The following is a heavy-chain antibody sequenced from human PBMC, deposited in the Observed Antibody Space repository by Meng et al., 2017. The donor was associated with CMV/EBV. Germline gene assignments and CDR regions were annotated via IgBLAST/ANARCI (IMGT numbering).Heavy chain of an antibody. J-gene: IGHJ4*02. D-gene: IGHD6-6*01. CDR2: ISSSSSYI. V-gene: IGHV3-21*01. CDR3: ARALLLYSSSSPGY. Sequence: GVLKISCAASGFTFSSYSMNWVRQAPGKGLEWVSSISSSSSYIYYADSVKGRFTISRDNAKNSLYLQMNSLRAEDTAVYYCARALLLYSSSSPGYWGQGTLVTVSS. CDR1: GFTFSSYS.